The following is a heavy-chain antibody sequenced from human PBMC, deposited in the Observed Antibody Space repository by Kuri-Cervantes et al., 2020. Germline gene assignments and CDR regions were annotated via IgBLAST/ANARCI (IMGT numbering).Heavy chain of an antibody. Sequence: ETLSLTCAASGFTFSNYNMNWVRQAPGKGLEWVSYIRSSSSTIYYVDSAKGRFTISRDNAKNSLYLQMNSLRDEDTAVYYCARDPGSRWLPFDYWGQGTLVTVSS. CDR1: GFTFSNYN. CDR3: ARDPGSRWLPFDY. V-gene: IGHV3-48*02. J-gene: IGHJ4*02. D-gene: IGHD6-19*01. CDR2: IRSSSSTI.